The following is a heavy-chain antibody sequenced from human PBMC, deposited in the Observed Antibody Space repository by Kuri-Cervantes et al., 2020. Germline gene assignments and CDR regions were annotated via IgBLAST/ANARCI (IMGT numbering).Heavy chain of an antibody. CDR3: AGGSHDSSGIFQR. CDR1: GFTFSSYG. CDR2: ISYDGSNK. V-gene: IGHV3-30*03. D-gene: IGHD3-22*01. J-gene: IGHJ1*01. Sequence: GESLKISCAASGFTFSSYGMHWVRQAPGKGLEWVAVISYDGSNKYYADSVKGRFTISRDNSKNTLYLQMNSLRAEDAAVYYCAGGSHDSSGIFQRWGQGTLVTVSS.